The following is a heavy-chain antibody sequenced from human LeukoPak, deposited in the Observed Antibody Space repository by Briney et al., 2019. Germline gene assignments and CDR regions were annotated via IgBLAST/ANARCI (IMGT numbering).Heavy chain of an antibody. D-gene: IGHD2-15*01. Sequence: GAPVKVSCKTSGYTFTGCYMHWVRQAPGQGLEWMGWINPNSGGTNYSQKFQGRVTMTRDTSISTAYMELSRLRSDDTAVYFCARELWVAATNYDSWGQGTLVTVSS. CDR3: ARELWVAATNYDS. V-gene: IGHV1-2*02. CDR1: GYTFTGCY. CDR2: INPNSGGT. J-gene: IGHJ4*02.